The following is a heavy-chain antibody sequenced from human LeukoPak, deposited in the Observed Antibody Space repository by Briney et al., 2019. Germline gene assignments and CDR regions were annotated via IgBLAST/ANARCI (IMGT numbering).Heavy chain of an antibody. D-gene: IGHD6-13*01. CDR2: ISYDGSNK. Sequence: PGRSLRLSCAASGFTFSSYAMHWVRQAPGKGLEWVAVISYDGSNKYYADSVKGRFTISRDNSKNTLYLQMNSLRAEDTAVYYCARGGRGIAAAADRDYYYYGMDVWGQGTTVTVSS. V-gene: IGHV3-30-3*01. CDR1: GFTFSSYA. J-gene: IGHJ6*02. CDR3: ARGGRGIAAAADRDYYYYGMDV.